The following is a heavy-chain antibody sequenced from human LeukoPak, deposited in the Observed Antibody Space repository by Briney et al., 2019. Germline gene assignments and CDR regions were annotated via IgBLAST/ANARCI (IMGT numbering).Heavy chain of an antibody. Sequence: GRSLRLSCAASGFTFSSYGMHWVRQAPGKGLEWVAVISYDGSNKYYADSVKGRFTISRDNSKNTLYLQMISLRAQDTAVYYCAKERYGSGREVVFYWGQGTLVTVSS. CDR2: ISYDGSNK. J-gene: IGHJ4*02. D-gene: IGHD3-10*01. V-gene: IGHV3-30*18. CDR3: AKERYGSGREVVFY. CDR1: GFTFSSYG.